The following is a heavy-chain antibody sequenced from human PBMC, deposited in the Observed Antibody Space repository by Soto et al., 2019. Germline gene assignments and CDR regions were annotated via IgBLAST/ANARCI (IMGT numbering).Heavy chain of an antibody. J-gene: IGHJ6*02. CDR3: ARVPGGGRDGLSTPWYYKGMDV. V-gene: IGHV4-59*01. CDR1: AASFSKYY. CDR2: IYFNGNT. D-gene: IGHD3-16*01. Sequence: PSETLSLTCTVSAASFSKYYWSWIRQPPGEGLEWIGYIYFNGNTNYNPSLKRRVTISIDTSKKQISLNLTSVTDADTAVYYCARVPGGGRDGLSTPWYYKGMDVWGQGTTVTVSS.